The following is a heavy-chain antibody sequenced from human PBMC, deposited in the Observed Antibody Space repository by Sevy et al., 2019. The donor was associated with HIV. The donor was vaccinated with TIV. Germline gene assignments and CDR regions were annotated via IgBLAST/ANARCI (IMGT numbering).Heavy chain of an antibody. CDR3: ARDEVVVAATHYYYYGMDV. Sequence: VGSLRLSCAASGFTVSSNYMSWVRQAPGKGLEWVSVIYSGGSTYYADSVKGRFTISRDNSKNTLYFQMNSLRAEDTAVYYCARDEVVVAATHYYYYGMDVWGQGTTVTVSS. D-gene: IGHD2-15*01. CDR1: GFTVSSNY. J-gene: IGHJ6*02. CDR2: IYSGGST. V-gene: IGHV3-53*01.